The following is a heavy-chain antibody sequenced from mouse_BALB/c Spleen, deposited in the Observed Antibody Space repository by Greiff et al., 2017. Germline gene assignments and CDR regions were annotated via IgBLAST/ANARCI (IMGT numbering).Heavy chain of an antibody. CDR2: ISCGGSYT. V-gene: IGHV5-9-3*01. J-gene: IGHJ3*01. D-gene: IGHD2-10*01. CDR3: ASYYGNYDLAY. CDR1: GFTFSSYA. Sequence: EVKLMESGGGLVKPGGSLKLSCAASGFTFSSYAMSWVRQTPEKRLEWVATISCGGSYTYYPDSVKGRFTISRDNAKNTLYLQMSSLRSEDTAMYYCASYYGNYDLAYWGQGTLVTVSA.